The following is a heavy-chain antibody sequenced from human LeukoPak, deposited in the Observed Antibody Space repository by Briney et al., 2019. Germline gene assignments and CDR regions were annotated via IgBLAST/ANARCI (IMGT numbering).Heavy chain of an antibody. Sequence: GASVKVSCKASGGTFSSYGISWVRQAPGQGLEWMGWISAYNGNTNYAQKLQGRVTMATDTSTSTAYMELRSLRSDDTAVYYCARAHYYYDSSGYGDYWGQGTLVTVSS. D-gene: IGHD3-22*01. J-gene: IGHJ4*02. CDR2: ISAYNGNT. CDR3: ARAHYYYDSSGYGDY. CDR1: GGTFSSYG. V-gene: IGHV1-18*01.